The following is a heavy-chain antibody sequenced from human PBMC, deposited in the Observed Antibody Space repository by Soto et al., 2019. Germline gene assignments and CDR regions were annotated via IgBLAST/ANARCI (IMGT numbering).Heavy chain of an antibody. Sequence: ASVKVSCKASGGTFSSYTISWVRQAPGQGLEWMGRIIPILGIANYAQKFQGRVTITADKSTSTAYMELSSLRSEDTAVYYCARDSGYCSGGSCLRGNWFDPWGQGTLVTVSS. D-gene: IGHD2-15*01. J-gene: IGHJ5*02. CDR2: IIPILGIA. CDR3: ARDSGYCSGGSCLRGNWFDP. CDR1: GGTFSSYT. V-gene: IGHV1-69*04.